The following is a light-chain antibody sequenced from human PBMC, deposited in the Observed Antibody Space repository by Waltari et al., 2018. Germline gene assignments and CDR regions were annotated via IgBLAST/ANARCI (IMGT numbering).Light chain of an antibody. Sequence: QSVLTQPPSVSAAPGQEITIYCSGSNSNIGCNYVSWYQQFPGAAPKRLIYDNIQRPSDTPDRFSGSKSGTSAALGITGLQTGDEADYFCGTWDNRLSAVVFGGGTKLTVL. CDR2: DNI. CDR1: NSNIGCNY. CDR3: GTWDNRLSAVV. J-gene: IGLJ2*01. V-gene: IGLV1-51*01.